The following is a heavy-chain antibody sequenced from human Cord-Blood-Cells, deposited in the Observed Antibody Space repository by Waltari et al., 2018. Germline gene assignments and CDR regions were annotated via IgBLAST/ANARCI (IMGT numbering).Heavy chain of an antibody. CDR2: IDSGGST. Sequence: EVQLVESGGGLIQPGGSLRLSCAASGFTVSSNYMSWVRQAPGKGLEWVSVIDSGGSTYYADCVKGRFTISRDNSKNTLYLQMNSLRADDTAVYYCAREARDDVNFQHWGQGTLVTVSS. D-gene: IGHD3-16*01. V-gene: IGHV3-53*01. J-gene: IGHJ1*01. CDR3: AREARDDVNFQH. CDR1: GFTVSSNY.